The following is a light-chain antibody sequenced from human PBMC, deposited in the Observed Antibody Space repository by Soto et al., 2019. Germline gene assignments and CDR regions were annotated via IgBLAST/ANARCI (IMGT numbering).Light chain of an antibody. CDR2: GAS. J-gene: IGKJ1*01. CDR3: QQYGATPGT. Sequence: EIVLTQSPDTLSLSPGERVTLSCRASQSVTNSYLAWYQQKPGQGPRLLIHGASSRATGTPDRFSGSGSGTDFTLTISRLEPEEFEVYYCQQYGATPGTFGQGTKLDIK. CDR1: QSVTNSY. V-gene: IGKV3-20*01.